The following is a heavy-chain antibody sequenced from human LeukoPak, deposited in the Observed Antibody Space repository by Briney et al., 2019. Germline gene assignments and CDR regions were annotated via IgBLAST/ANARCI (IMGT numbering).Heavy chain of an antibody. CDR2: MNPNSGNT. CDR1: GYTFTSYD. V-gene: IGHV1-8*01. Sequence: ASVKVSCKASGYTFTSYDINWVRQVTGQGLEWMGWMNPNSGNTGYAQKFQGRVTMTRNTSISTAYMELSSLRSEDTAVYYCARGRIGYSSSWYDGYYYYYYGMDVWGQGTTVTVSS. CDR3: ARGRIGYSSSWYDGYYYYYYGMDV. D-gene: IGHD6-13*01. J-gene: IGHJ6*02.